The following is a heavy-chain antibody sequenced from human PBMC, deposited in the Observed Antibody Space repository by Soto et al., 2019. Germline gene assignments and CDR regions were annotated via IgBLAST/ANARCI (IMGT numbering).Heavy chain of an antibody. CDR3: AKVVLPVISGYDNFDWFDP. J-gene: IGHJ5*02. CDR1: GFTFSSYA. V-gene: IGHV3-23*01. Sequence: EVQLLESGGGLVQPGGSLRLSCAASGFTFSSYAMSWVRQAPGKGLEWVSAISGSGGSTYYADSVKGRFTISRDNSKNTLYLQMNSLRAEDTAVYYCAKVVLPVISGYDNFDWFDPWGQGNLVTVSS. D-gene: IGHD5-12*01. CDR2: ISGSGGST.